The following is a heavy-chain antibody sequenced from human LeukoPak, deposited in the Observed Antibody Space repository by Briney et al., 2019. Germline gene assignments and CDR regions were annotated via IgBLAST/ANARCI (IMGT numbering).Heavy chain of an antibody. J-gene: IGHJ4*02. V-gene: IGHV4-39*07. CDR1: GGSISSSSYY. D-gene: IGHD2-2*01. Sequence: SETLSLTCTVPGGSISSSSYYWGWIRQPPGKGLEWIGTIYYSGSMFYNPSLKSRVTISVDTSKNQFSLKLSSVTAADTAVYYCARSPTKRVPEDYWGQGTLVTVSS. CDR2: IYYSGSM. CDR3: ARSPTKRVPEDY.